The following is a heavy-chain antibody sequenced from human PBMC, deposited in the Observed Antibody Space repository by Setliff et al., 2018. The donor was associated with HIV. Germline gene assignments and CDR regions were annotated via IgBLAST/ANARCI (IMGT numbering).Heavy chain of an antibody. V-gene: IGHV1-46*01. J-gene: IGHJ4*02. D-gene: IGHD6-19*01. CDR3: ARAPPYSTGWGLDY. CDR1: GYIFTNYY. CDR2: INPGGGTT. Sequence: ASVKVSCKASGYIFTNYYVHWVRQAPGQGLEWMGIINPGGGTTSYPRKFRDKVTLTRDTSTCTVYMELTYLTSEDTAVYYCARAPPYSTGWGLDYWGQGTLVTVSS.